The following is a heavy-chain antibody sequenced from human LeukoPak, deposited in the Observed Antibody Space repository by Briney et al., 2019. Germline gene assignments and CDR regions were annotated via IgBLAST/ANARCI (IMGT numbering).Heavy chain of an antibody. J-gene: IGHJ4*02. CDR2: VYHSGST. CDR1: GGSISSSNW. V-gene: IGHV4-4*02. Sequence: SGTLSLTCAVSGGSISSSNWWSWVRQPPGKGLEWIGEVYHSGSTNYNPSLKSRVTISVDKSKNQFSLKLSSVTAADTAVYYCARGRMGSWSFFDYWGQGTLVTVSS. D-gene: IGHD6-13*01. CDR3: ARGRMGSWSFFDY.